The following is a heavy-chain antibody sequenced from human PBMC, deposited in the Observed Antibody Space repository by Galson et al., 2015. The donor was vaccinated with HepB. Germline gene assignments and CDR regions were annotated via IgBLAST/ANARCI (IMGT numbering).Heavy chain of an antibody. CDR3: ARARLQTRNAFDI. J-gene: IGHJ3*02. V-gene: IGHV3-74*01. CDR1: GFTFSTHW. D-gene: IGHD4-11*01. Sequence: SLRLSCAASGFTFSTHWMHWVRQAPGKGLVWVSRINNDGSSTNYADPVKGRFTISRDNAKNTLFLQMDSLRAEDTAVYYCARARLQTRNAFDIWGQGTMVTVSS. CDR2: INNDGSST.